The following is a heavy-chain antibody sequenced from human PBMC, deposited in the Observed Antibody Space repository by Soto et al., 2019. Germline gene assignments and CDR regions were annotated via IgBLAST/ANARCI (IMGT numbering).Heavy chain of an antibody. CDR1: GFTFSIYA. J-gene: IGHJ4*02. CDR2: ISYDGSNK. V-gene: IGHV3-30-3*01. D-gene: IGHD2-2*01. CDR3: ARARLDTPALDY. Sequence: QVQLVESGGGVVQPGRSLRLSCAASGFTFSIYAMHWVRQAPGKGLEWVAVISYDGSNKYYADSVKGRFTIFRDNSKTTRYLQMNSLRAEDTAVYYCARARLDTPALDYWGQGTLVTVSS.